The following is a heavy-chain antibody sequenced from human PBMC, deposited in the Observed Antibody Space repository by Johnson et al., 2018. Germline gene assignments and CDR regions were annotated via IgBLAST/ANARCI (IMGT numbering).Heavy chain of an antibody. V-gene: IGHV3-9*01. J-gene: IGHJ6*02. CDR1: GFTFDDYA. Sequence: VQLVESGGGLVQPGRSLRLSCAASGFTFDDYAMHWVRQAPGKGLEWVSGISWNSGSIGYADSVKGPFTISRDNAKNSLYLQRNSLRAEDTALYYCAKDRGLAVAGVEGGMDVWGQGTTVTVSS. CDR2: ISWNSGSI. D-gene: IGHD6-19*01. CDR3: AKDRGLAVAGVEGGMDV.